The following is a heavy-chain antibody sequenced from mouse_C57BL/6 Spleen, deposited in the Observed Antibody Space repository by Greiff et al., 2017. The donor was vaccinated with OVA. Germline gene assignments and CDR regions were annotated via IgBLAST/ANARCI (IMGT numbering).Heavy chain of an antibody. J-gene: IGHJ2*01. D-gene: IGHD4-1*01. CDR2: ISSGSSTI. CDR1: GFTFSDYG. CDR3: ARETGKYYFDY. Sequence: EVKLVESGGGLVKPGGSLKLSCAASGFTFSDYGMHWVRQAPEKGLEWVAYISSGSSTIYYADTVKGRFTISRDNAKNTLFLQMTSLRSEDTAMYYCARETGKYYFDYWGQGTTLTVSS. V-gene: IGHV5-17*01.